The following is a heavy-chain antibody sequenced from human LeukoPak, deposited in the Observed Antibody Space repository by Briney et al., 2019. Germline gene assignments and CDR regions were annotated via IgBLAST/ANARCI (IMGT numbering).Heavy chain of an antibody. V-gene: IGHV4-4*07. CDR2: IYTSGCT. J-gene: IGHJ5*02. CDR3: ARGLTYYDYVWGSYRYFWFDP. Sequence: SETLSLTCTVSGGSISSYYWSWIRQPAGKGLEWIGRIYTSGCTNYNPSLKSRVTMSVDTSKNQFSLKLSSVTAADTAVYYCARGLTYYDYVWGSYRYFWFDPWGQGTLVTVSS. CDR1: GGSISSYY. D-gene: IGHD3-16*02.